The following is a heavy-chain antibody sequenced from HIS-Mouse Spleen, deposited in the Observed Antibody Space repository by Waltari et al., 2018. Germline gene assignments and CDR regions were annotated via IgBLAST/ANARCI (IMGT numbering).Heavy chain of an antibody. CDR3: AREIPYSSSWYDWYFDL. D-gene: IGHD6-13*01. Sequence: QLQLQESGPGLVKPSETLSLTCPVSGGSISSSSYSWGLIRQPPGKGLEWIGSIYYSGSTYYNPSLKSRVTISVDTSKNQFSLKLSSVTAADTAVYYCAREIPYSSSWYDWYFDLWGRGTLVTVSS. CDR1: GGSISSSSYS. J-gene: IGHJ2*01. CDR2: IYYSGST. V-gene: IGHV4-39*07.